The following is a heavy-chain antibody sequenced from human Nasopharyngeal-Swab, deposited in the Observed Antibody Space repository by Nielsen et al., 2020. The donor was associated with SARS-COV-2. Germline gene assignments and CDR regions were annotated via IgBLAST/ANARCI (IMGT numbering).Heavy chain of an antibody. CDR3: ARDSPRGVISY. J-gene: IGHJ4*02. CDR2: IYYSGST. Sequence: RQAPGKGLEWIGYIYYSGSTYYNPPLKSRVTISVDTSKNQFSLKLSSVTAADTAVYYCARDSPRGVISYWGQGTLVTVSS. D-gene: IGHD3-10*01. V-gene: IGHV4-30-4*01.